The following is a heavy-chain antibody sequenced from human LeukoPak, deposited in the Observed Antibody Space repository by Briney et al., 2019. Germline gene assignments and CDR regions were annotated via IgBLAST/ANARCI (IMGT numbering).Heavy chain of an antibody. D-gene: IGHD5-12*01. CDR1: GYSFSNYW. CDR3: ARRGYSYGVGD. V-gene: IGHV5-51*01. CDR2: IYPGDSDT. J-gene: IGHJ4*02. Sequence: GESLKISCKGSGYSFSNYWIGWVRQMPGKGLEWMGIIYPGDSDTRYSPSFQGQVTISADTSTSTAYLRWSSLKASDTAMYYCARRGYSYGVGDWGQGTLVTVSS.